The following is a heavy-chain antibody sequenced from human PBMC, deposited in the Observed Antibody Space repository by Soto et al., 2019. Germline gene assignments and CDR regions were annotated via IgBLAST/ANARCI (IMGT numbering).Heavy chain of an antibody. D-gene: IGHD2-21*01. J-gene: IGHJ4*01. Sequence: PGGSMRLSCAASGFTFRSHWMHWARQVPGKGLVWVARVISDGSTTNSADSVKGRFTISRDNAKNTLYLQMNSLRVEDTAVYYWVRGIVDENMIAIGFWGHGTLVAVAS. CDR1: GFTFRSHW. CDR3: VRGIVDENMIAIGF. V-gene: IGHV3-74*01. CDR2: VISDGSTT.